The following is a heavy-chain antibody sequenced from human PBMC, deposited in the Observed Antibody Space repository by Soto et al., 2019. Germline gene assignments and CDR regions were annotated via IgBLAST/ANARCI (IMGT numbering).Heavy chain of an antibody. J-gene: IGHJ4*02. CDR1: GFTFSSYG. CDR2: ISYDGSNK. Sequence: QVQLVESGGGVVQPGRSLRLSCAASGFTFSSYGMHWVRQAPCKGLEWVAVISYDGSNKYYADSVKGRFTISRDNSKNTLYLQMTSLRAEDTAVYYCAKETYSGPIDSWGQGTLVTVSS. CDR3: AKETYSGPIDS. D-gene: IGHD2-15*01. V-gene: IGHV3-30*18.